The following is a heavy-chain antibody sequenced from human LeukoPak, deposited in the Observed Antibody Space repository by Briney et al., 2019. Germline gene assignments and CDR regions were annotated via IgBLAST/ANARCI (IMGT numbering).Heavy chain of an antibody. CDR1: GGSISSYY. CDR3: ARRGGGYCSNGICYYDYGMDV. Sequence: SETLSLTRTVSGGSISSYYWSWIRQPPGKGLEWIGYIYYSGNTNYNPSFKSRVTISVDMSKNQFSLKLSSVTAADTAVYYCARRGGGYCSNGICYYDYGMDVWGQGTTVTVSS. CDR2: IYYSGNT. D-gene: IGHD2-8*01. V-gene: IGHV4-59*08. J-gene: IGHJ6*02.